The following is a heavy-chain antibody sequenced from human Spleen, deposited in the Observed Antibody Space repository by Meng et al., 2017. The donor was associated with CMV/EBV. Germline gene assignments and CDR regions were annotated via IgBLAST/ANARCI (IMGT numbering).Heavy chain of an antibody. V-gene: IGHV5-51*01. CDR1: GYNFFTYW. CDR3: ARMRCDGDCFFDY. D-gene: IGHD2-21*02. CDR2: VYPGDSDT. J-gene: IGHJ4*02. Sequence: GESLKISCEGSGYNFFTYWLGWVRQMPGKGLEWMGFVYPGDSDTRYSPSVQGQVTISADKSISTAYLQWSSLKASDTAMDYCARMRCDGDCFFDYWGQGTLVTVSS.